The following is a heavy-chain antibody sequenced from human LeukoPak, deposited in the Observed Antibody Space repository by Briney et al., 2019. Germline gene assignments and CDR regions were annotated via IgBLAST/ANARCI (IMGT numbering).Heavy chain of an antibody. V-gene: IGHV3-7*02. Sequence: GGSLRLSCAASGFSIRSYWMSWVRQAPGKGLEWVANIKQDGREKYYVDSVKGRFTISRDNAKNSLYLDMNSLRAEDTAVYFCARGYPLSTTAAGTYFQHWGQGTLVTVSS. CDR1: GFSIRSYW. CDR2: IKQDGREK. J-gene: IGHJ1*01. D-gene: IGHD6-13*01. CDR3: ARGYPLSTTAAGTYFQH.